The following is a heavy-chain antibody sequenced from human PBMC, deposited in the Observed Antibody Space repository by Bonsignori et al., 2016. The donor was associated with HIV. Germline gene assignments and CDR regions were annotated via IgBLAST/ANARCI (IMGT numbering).Heavy chain of an antibody. D-gene: IGHD5-18*01. V-gene: IGHV4-34*01. J-gene: IGHJ4*02. CDR3: ARGPRGYSYGYGFDY. CDR2: INHSGST. CDR1: GGSFSGYY. Sequence: SETLSLTCAVYGGSFSGYYWSWIRQPPGKGLEWIGEINHSGSTNYNPSLKSRVTISVDTSKNQFSLKLSSVTAADTAVYYCARGPRGYSYGYGFDYWGQGTLVTVSS.